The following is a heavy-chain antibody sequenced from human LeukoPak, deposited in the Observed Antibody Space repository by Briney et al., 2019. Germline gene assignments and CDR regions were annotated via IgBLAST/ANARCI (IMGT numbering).Heavy chain of an antibody. CDR2: ISGYNGHT. J-gene: IGHJ4*02. Sequence: ASVKLSCKASGYSFTSYGITWVRQAPGQGLEWMGWISGYNGHTNYAQKFQGRVTMTTDASTSTAYMELRSLRSDDTAVFYCARVAQHRYYYDTSDFRYYFDYWGQGTLVTVSS. D-gene: IGHD3-22*01. V-gene: IGHV1-18*01. CDR1: GYSFTSYG. CDR3: ARVAQHRYYYDTSDFRYYFDY.